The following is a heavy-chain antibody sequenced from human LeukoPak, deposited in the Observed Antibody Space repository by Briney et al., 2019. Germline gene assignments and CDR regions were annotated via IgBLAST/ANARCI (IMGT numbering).Heavy chain of an antibody. CDR1: GWSFSGYY. J-gene: IGHJ6*04. CDR3: AGGQAYYDILTGSPQNYYYYGMDV. CDR2: INHSGST. Sequence: PSETLCLTCAAYGWSFSGYYWSWIRQPPGKGLEWIGEINHSGSTNYNPSLKSRVTISVDTSKNQFSLKLSSVTAADTAVYYCAGGQAYYDILTGSPQNYYYYGMDVWGKGTTVTVSS. D-gene: IGHD3-9*01. V-gene: IGHV4-34*01.